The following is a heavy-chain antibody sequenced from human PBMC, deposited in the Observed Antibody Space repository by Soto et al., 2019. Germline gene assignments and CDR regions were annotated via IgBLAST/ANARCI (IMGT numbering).Heavy chain of an antibody. CDR3: ARVHVMVVDGSTFDY. V-gene: IGHV4-38-2*01. D-gene: IGHD6-19*01. J-gene: IGHJ4*01. Sequence: SEIMSLSSPPAVYSLSRDSDWAWIRRQVGKGPEWIASIYHGGTTFYNPSLKSRITISVDTSNNQFSLKLTSVTAADTAVYYCARVHVMVVDGSTFDYWGHGTLV. CDR2: IYHGGTT. CDR1: VYSLSRDSD.